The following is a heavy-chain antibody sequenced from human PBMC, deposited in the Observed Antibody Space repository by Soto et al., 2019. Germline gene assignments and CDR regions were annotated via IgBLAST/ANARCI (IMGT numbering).Heavy chain of an antibody. CDR3: AKSAVVVVAATSDY. CDR1: GFTFSSYA. CDR2: ISGSGGST. D-gene: IGHD2-15*01. V-gene: IGHV3-23*01. Sequence: EVQLLESGGCLVQPGGCLRLSCAASGFTFSSYAMSWVRQAPGKGLEWVSAISGSGGSTYYADSVKGRFTIYRDNSKNTLYLQMNSLRAEDTAVYYCAKSAVVVVAATSDYWGQGTLVTVSS. J-gene: IGHJ4*02.